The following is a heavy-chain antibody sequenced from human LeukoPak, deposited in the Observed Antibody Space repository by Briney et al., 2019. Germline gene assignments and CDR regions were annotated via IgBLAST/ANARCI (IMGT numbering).Heavy chain of an antibody. J-gene: IGHJ4*02. D-gene: IGHD2-15*01. Sequence: ASVKVSCKVSGYSLTDLSTHWVRQAPGKGLEWMGGFDPEHGETIYAENFRGRVTMTEDTSSDTAYMELSSLRSEDTAVYYCATSDLGPAVDLDYWGQGTLVTVSS. CDR3: ATSDLGPAVDLDY. V-gene: IGHV1-24*01. CDR2: FDPEHGET. CDR1: GYSLTDLS.